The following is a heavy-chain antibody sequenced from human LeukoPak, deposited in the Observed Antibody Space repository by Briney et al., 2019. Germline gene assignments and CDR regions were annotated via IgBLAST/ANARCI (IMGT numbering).Heavy chain of an antibody. D-gene: IGHD3-22*01. V-gene: IGHV4-30-4*01. Sequence: SQTLSLTCTVSGGSISSGDYYWSWIRQPPGKGLEWIGYIYYSGSTYYNPSLKRRVTISVDTSKHQYSLKLSSVTAADTAVYYCARVNDSSGYSNYFDYWGQGTLVTVSS. J-gene: IGHJ4*02. CDR3: ARVNDSSGYSNYFDY. CDR1: GGSISSGDYY. CDR2: IYYSGST.